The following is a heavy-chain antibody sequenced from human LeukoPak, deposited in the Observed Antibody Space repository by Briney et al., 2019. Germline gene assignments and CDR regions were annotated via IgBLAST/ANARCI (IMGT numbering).Heavy chain of an antibody. CDR3: ARDRYDSPHTDWFDP. CDR1: GGSISSYY. CDR2: IYTSGST. D-gene: IGHD3-3*01. J-gene: IGHJ5*02. V-gene: IGHV4-4*07. Sequence: SETLSPTCTVSGGSISSYYWSWIRQPAGKGLEWIGRIYTSGSTNYNPSLKSRVTMSVDTSKNQFSLKLSSVTAADTAVYYCARDRYDSPHTDWFDPWGQGTLVTVSS.